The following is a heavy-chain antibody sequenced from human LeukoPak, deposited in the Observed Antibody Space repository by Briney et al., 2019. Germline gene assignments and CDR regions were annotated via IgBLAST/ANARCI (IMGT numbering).Heavy chain of an antibody. CDR2: ISNDGGGK. V-gene: IGHV3-30*18. Sequence: QSGGSLRLSCAVSGFTFSNYGMPWVRQTPGKGLEWVAVISNDGGGKNYADSVEGRFPISRDNSKNTLYLQMNSLRAEDTAVYYCAKETLPKYSGSHLCYFDNWGQGALVTVSS. D-gene: IGHD1-26*01. CDR3: AKETLPKYSGSHLCYFDN. J-gene: IGHJ4*02. CDR1: GFTFSNYG.